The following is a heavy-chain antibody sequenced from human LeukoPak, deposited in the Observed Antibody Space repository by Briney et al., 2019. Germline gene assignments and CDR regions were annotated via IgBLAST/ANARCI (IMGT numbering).Heavy chain of an antibody. Sequence: GGSPRLSCATSGFPFRDYGMSWVRQAPGKGLEWVSHIRGSGDFTYYSESTKGRFSISRDNSQDMLYLQMNYLSGDDTAIYYCAKRAVTDSEAGSRFDYWGQGTPVTVSP. V-gene: IGHV3-23*01. CDR2: IRGSGDFT. CDR1: GFPFRDYG. CDR3: AKRAVTDSEAGSRFDY. J-gene: IGHJ4*02.